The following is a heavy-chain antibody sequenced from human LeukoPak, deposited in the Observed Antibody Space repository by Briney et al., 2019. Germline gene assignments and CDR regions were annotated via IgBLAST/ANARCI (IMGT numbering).Heavy chain of an antibody. V-gene: IGHV3-30-3*01. CDR3: ARDRKIVPAAHIDY. CDR2: ISYDGSNE. Sequence: GGSLRLSCAASGFTFSSYAMHWVRQAPGKGLEWVAAISYDGSNEYYADSVKGRFTISRDNSKNTLYLQMNSLRAEDTAVYYCARDRKIVPAAHIDYWGQGTLVTVSS. D-gene: IGHD2-2*01. CDR1: GFTFSSYA. J-gene: IGHJ4*02.